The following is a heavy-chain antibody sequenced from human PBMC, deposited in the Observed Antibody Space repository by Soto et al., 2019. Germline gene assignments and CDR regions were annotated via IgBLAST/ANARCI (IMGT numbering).Heavy chain of an antibody. CDR2: ITVGGAQK. CDR3: PRMPGGGWQRFFDY. D-gene: IGHD5-12*01. CDR1: GCNFIDHD. V-gene: IGHV3-23*01. J-gene: IGHJ4*02. Sequence: EVKLLESGGALVQPGGSRRLSCEASGCNFIDHDMSWVRQAPGKGLGGVSRITVGGAQKDYGQSVRVRFTISRDNSNDTLFLQMDSLQVEDTAIYYCPRMPGGGWQRFFDYWGQGTVVTVSS.